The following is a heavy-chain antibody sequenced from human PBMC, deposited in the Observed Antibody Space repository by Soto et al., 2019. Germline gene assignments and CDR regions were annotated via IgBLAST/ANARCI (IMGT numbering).Heavy chain of an antibody. D-gene: IGHD3-9*01. J-gene: IGHJ6*02. CDR1: GGSISSYY. Sequence: QVQLQESGPGLVKPSETLSLTCTVSGGSISSYYWSWIRQPPGKGLEWIGYIYYSGSTNYNPSLKGRVTISVDXXKXQSXLKLSSVTAADTAVYYCARGPLLRYSSYYYYGMDVWGQGTTVTVSS. CDR3: ARGPLLRYSSYYYYGMDV. V-gene: IGHV4-59*01. CDR2: IYYSGST.